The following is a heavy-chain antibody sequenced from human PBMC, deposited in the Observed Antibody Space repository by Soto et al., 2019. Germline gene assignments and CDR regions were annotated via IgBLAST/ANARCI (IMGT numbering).Heavy chain of an antibody. D-gene: IGHD3-10*01. J-gene: IGHJ5*02. V-gene: IGHV4-59*01. CDR1: GGSISRYY. Sequence: QVQLQESGPGLVKPSETLSLTCTVSGGSISRYYWNWIRQPPGKGLEWIGYIYYSGSTNYNPSLKRRVTVSVDPSKNQFSLKLSSVTAADTAVYYCARDPGSGSYYGWFDPWGQGTLVTVSS. CDR2: IYYSGST. CDR3: ARDPGSGSYYGWFDP.